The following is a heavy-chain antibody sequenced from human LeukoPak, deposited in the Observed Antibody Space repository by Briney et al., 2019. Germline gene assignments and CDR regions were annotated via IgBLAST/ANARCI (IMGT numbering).Heavy chain of an antibody. Sequence: PGRSLRLSCAASGFTFHHYAIHWVRQAPGKGLEWVSAISGSGGSTYYADSVKGRFTISRDNSKNTLYLQMNSLRAEDTAVYYCAKGVRGGLGYFDYWGQGTLVTVSS. D-gene: IGHD3-10*01. CDR2: ISGSGGST. V-gene: IGHV3-23*01. J-gene: IGHJ4*02. CDR1: GFTFHHYA. CDR3: AKGVRGGLGYFDY.